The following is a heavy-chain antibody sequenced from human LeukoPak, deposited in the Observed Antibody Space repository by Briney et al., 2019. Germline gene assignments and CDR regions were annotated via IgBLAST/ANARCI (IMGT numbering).Heavy chain of an antibody. D-gene: IGHD1-26*01. CDR2: ISRSGGST. V-gene: IGHV3-23*01. CDR3: AKEGIHYSGSYSVFDY. Sequence: GGSLRLSCAASGFTFSSYAMSWVRQAPGKGLEWVSAISRSGGSTYYADSVKGRFTISRDNSKNTLYLQMNSLRAEDTAVYYCAKEGIHYSGSYSVFDYWGQGTLVTVSS. J-gene: IGHJ4*02. CDR1: GFTFSSYA.